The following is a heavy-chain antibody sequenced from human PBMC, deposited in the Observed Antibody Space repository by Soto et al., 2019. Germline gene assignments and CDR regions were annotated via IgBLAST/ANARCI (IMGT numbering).Heavy chain of an antibody. J-gene: IGHJ4*02. Sequence: EVQLVESGGGLVQPGASLRLSCAASGFTFSNYWMSWVRQAPGKGLEWVANIKQDGSQTHYVDSVKGRFTISRDNAKNSLFLQMNSLRAEDTAVYYCARADPGAFDSWGQGTLVTVSS. CDR2: IKQDGSQT. CDR1: GFTFSNYW. CDR3: ARADPGAFDS. V-gene: IGHV3-7*01.